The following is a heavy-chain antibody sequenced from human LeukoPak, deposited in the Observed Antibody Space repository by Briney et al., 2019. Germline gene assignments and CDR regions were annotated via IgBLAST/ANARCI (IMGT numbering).Heavy chain of an antibody. CDR3: ARALYPVIVATDHNWFDP. D-gene: IGHD5-12*01. CDR1: GGSISSYY. CDR2: IYYSGST. V-gene: IGHV4-59*01. Sequence: SETLCLTCTASGGSISSYYWSWIRQPPGKGLEWVGDIYYSGSTNYNPSPKSRVTISVDQSKNQFSLKLSSVTAADTAVYYCARALYPVIVATDHNWFDPWGQGTLVTVSS. J-gene: IGHJ5*02.